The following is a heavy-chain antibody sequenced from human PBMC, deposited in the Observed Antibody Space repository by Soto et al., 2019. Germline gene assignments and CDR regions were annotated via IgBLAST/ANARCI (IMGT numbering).Heavy chain of an antibody. CDR1: GYTFTTSG. CDR2: ISTYNGDT. J-gene: IGHJ6*02. Sequence: GPEVKKPGASVKVSCEASGYTFTTSGISWVRQAPGQGLEWMGWISTYNGDTNSAQKFQGRVTMTADTSTGTAYMELMSLKSDDTAVYYCVSQGSWPYYYYGLDVWGQGTTVTVSS. D-gene: IGHD1-26*01. CDR3: VSQGSWPYYYYGLDV. V-gene: IGHV1-18*01.